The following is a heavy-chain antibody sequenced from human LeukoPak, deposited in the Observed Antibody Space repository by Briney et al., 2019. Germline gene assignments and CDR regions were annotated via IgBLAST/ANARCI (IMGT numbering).Heavy chain of an antibody. D-gene: IGHD2-15*01. J-gene: IGHJ3*02. V-gene: IGHV4-4*07. Sequence: SETLSLTCTVSGGSISSYYWSWIRQPAGKGLEWIGRIYTSGSTNYNPSLKSRVTISVDTSKNQFSLKLSSVTAADTAVYYCARDTYCSGGSCYYYAFDIWGQGTMVTVSS. CDR1: GGSISSYY. CDR2: IYTSGST. CDR3: ARDTYCSGGSCYYYAFDI.